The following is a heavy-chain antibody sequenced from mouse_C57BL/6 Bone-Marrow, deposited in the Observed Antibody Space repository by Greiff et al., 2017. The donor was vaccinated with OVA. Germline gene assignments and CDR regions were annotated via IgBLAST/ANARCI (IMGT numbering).Heavy chain of an antibody. V-gene: IGHV5-17*01. Sequence: EVKVEESGGGLVKPGGSLKLSCAASGFTFSDYGMHWVRQAPEKGLEWVAYISSGSSTIYYADTVKGRFTISRDNAKNTLFLQMTSLRSEDTAMYYCARGDPFDYWGQGTTLTVSS. D-gene: IGHD3-3*01. CDR1: GFTFSDYG. J-gene: IGHJ2*01. CDR3: ARGDPFDY. CDR2: ISSGSSTI.